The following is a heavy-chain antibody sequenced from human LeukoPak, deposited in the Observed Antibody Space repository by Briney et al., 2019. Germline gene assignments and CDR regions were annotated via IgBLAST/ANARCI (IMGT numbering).Heavy chain of an antibody. CDR2: INHSGST. Sequence: SETLSLTCAVYGGSFSGYYWSWIRQPPGKGLEWIGEINHSGSTNYNPSLTSRVTISLDTSKNQFSLKLSSVTAADTAVYYCARGSRWELPLDYWGQGTLVTVSS. D-gene: IGHD1-26*01. J-gene: IGHJ4*02. V-gene: IGHV4-34*01. CDR1: GGSFSGYY. CDR3: ARGSRWELPLDY.